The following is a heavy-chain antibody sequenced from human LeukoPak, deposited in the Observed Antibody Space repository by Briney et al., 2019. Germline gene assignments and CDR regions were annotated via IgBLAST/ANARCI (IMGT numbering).Heavy chain of an antibody. CDR2: IIQTSGGGTT. J-gene: IGHJ4*02. V-gene: IGHV3-15*01. CDR3: ATGFSTATHDGY. CDR1: GFPFSIAW. D-gene: IGHD2-15*01. Sequence: TGGSLRLSCAASGFPFSIAWMTWVRQAPGKGLEWVGRIIQTSGGGTTEYAAPVKGRFTISRDDSTNTLYLQMYSLKTEDTAVYYCATGFSTATHDGYWGQGTLVTVSS.